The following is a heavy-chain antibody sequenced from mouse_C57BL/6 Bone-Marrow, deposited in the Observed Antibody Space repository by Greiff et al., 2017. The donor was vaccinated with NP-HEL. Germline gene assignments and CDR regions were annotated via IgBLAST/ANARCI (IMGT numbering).Heavy chain of an antibody. CDR2: IYTGDGDT. Sequence: VQLVESGPELVKPGASVKISCKASGYAFSSSWMNWVKQRPGKGLEWIGRIYTGDGDTNYNGKFKGKATLTADKSSSTAYMQRSSLTSEDSAVYFCARRGGYYLYFDYWGQGTTLTVSS. J-gene: IGHJ2*01. V-gene: IGHV1-82*01. D-gene: IGHD2-3*01. CDR1: GYAFSSSW. CDR3: ARRGGYYLYFDY.